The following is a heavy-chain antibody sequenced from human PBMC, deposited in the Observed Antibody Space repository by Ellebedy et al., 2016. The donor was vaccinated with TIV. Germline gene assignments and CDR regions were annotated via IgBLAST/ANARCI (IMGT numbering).Heavy chain of an antibody. CDR2: ISGSGGST. CDR1: GFTFSSYA. Sequence: GESLKISCAASGFTFSSYAMSWVRQAPGKGLEWVSAISGSGGSTYHADSVKGRFTISRDNSKNTLYLQMNSLRVEDTAVYYCARWPSGDAPLDYWGQGTLVTVSS. V-gene: IGHV3-23*01. CDR3: ARWPSGDAPLDY. J-gene: IGHJ4*02. D-gene: IGHD4-17*01.